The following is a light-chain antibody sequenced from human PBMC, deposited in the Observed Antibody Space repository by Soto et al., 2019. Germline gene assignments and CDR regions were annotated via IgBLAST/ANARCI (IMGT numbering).Light chain of an antibody. Sequence: DIQMTQSPSTLSASVGDRVTITCRASQNINYWLAWYQQKPGKAPKLLIYKASSLESGVPSRFSGSGSGTEFTLTINSLQPDDFATYYCQQYDTYLWTFGQGTRVDIK. J-gene: IGKJ1*01. CDR2: KAS. V-gene: IGKV1-5*03. CDR3: QQYDTYLWT. CDR1: QNINYW.